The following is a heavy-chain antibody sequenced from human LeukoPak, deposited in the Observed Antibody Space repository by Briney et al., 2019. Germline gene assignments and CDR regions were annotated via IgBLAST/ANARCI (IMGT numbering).Heavy chain of an antibody. Sequence: GSLRLSCAASGFTFSNYWMSWVRQAPGKGLEWVANIKKDGSEKYYGDSVKGRFTISRDNAKNSLYLQMNILRAEDSAVYYCTREDRLFRGGDWFDPWGQGSLVNVSS. V-gene: IGHV3-7*01. CDR1: GFTFSNYW. J-gene: IGHJ5*02. D-gene: IGHD3-10*01. CDR2: IKKDGSEK. CDR3: TREDRLFRGGDWFDP.